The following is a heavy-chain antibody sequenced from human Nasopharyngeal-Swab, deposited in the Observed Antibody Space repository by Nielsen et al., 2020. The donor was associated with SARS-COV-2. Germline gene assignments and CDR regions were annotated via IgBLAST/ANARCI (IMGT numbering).Heavy chain of an antibody. J-gene: IGHJ4*02. D-gene: IGHD2-2*01. CDR2: IYSGGST. V-gene: IGHV3-66*01. CDR3: ASGMPNDY. Sequence: WIRQPSGKGLEWVSVIYSGGSTYYADSVKGRFTISRDNSKNTLYLQMNSLRAEDTAVYYCASGMPNDYWGQGTLVTVSS.